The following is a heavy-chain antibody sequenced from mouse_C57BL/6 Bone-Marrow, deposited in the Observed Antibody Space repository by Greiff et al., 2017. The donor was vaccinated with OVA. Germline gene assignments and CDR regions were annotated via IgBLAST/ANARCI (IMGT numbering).Heavy chain of an antibody. D-gene: IGHD2-5*01. CDR3: ARSSYYSNYLDFDY. J-gene: IGHJ2*01. Sequence: VMLVESGVELARPGASVKLSCKASGYTFTSYGISWVKQRTGQGLEWIGEIYPRSGNTYYNEKFKGKATLTADKSSSTAYMELRSLTSDDSAVYFCARSSYYSNYLDFDYWGQGTTLTVSS. CDR1: GYTFTSYG. V-gene: IGHV1-81*01. CDR2: IYPRSGNT.